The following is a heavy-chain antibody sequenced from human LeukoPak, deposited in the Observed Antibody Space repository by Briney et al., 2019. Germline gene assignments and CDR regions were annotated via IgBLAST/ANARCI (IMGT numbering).Heavy chain of an antibody. CDR3: ARHSDYDILTGPNDY. CDR2: ISTSSIYI. Sequence: GGSLRLSCIVSGFTLSSYEMTWFRQAPGKGLEWVSSISTSSIYIYYADSVKGRFTISRDNAKNSLYLQMNSLRADDTAVYYCARHSDYDILTGPNDYWGQGTLVTVSS. V-gene: IGHV3-21*06. J-gene: IGHJ4*02. D-gene: IGHD3-9*01. CDR1: GFTLSSYE.